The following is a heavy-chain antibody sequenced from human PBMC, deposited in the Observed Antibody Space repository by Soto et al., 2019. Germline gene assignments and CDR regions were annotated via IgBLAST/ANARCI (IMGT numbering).Heavy chain of an antibody. CDR2: INAGNGNT. D-gene: IGHD6-13*01. Sequence: ASVKVSCKASGYTFTSYAMHWVRQAPGQRLEWMGWINAGNGNTKYPQKFQGRVTITRDTSASTAYMELSSLRSEDTAVYYCARGIAAAGPLDYFDYWGQGTLVTVSS. CDR3: ARGIAAAGPLDYFDY. CDR1: GYTFTSYA. V-gene: IGHV1-3*01. J-gene: IGHJ4*02.